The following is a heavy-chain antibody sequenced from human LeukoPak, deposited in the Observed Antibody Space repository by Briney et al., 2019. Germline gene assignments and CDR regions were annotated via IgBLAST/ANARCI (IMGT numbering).Heavy chain of an antibody. CDR3: ARDRRTNDYDFWSGYYYGDAFDI. CDR2: IYYSGST. Sequence: PSETLSLTCTVSGGSISSYYWSWIRQPPGKALEWIGYIYYSGSTNYNPSLKSRGTISVDTSKNQFSLKLSSVTAADTAVYYCARDRRTNDYDFWSGYYYGDAFDIWGQGTMVTVSS. J-gene: IGHJ3*02. CDR1: GGSISSYY. V-gene: IGHV4-59*01. D-gene: IGHD3-3*01.